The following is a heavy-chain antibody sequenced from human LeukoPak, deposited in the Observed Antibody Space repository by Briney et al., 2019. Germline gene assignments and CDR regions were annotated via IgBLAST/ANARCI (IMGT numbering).Heavy chain of an antibody. Sequence: GGSLRLSCAASGFTFSSYGMHWVRQAPGKGLEWVAVISYDGSNKYYADSVKGRFTISRDNSKNTLYLQMNSLRAEDTAVYYRAKDAVVVVAAAYFDYWGQGTLVTVSS. J-gene: IGHJ4*02. V-gene: IGHV3-30*18. CDR2: ISYDGSNK. CDR3: AKDAVVVVAAAYFDY. D-gene: IGHD2-15*01. CDR1: GFTFSSYG.